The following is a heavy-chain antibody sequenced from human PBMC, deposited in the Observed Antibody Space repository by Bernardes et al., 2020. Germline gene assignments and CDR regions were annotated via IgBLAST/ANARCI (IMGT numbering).Heavy chain of an antibody. CDR2: IIPIFGTA. Sequence: SVQVSCKASGGTFSSYAISWVRQAPGQGLEWMGGIIPIFGTATYAQKFQGRVTITADESTSTAYMELSSLRSEDTAVYYCARAVSQPYYYYYMDVWGQGTTVTGSS. J-gene: IGHJ6*03. CDR3: ARAVSQPYYYYYMDV. D-gene: IGHD2-2*01. V-gene: IGHV1-69*13. CDR1: GGTFSSYA.